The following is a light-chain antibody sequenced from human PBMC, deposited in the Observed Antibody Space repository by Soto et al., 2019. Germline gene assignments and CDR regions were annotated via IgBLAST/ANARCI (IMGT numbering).Light chain of an antibody. J-gene: IGLJ3*02. Sequence: QSAPTQPASVSGSPGQSITISCTGVSNDAGGYYLVSWYQQHPGQAPKLIIYEDTKRPSGVSNRFSGSKSATSASLAISDLRSEDEADYYCATWDDTLTGPSWVFGGGTKLTVL. CDR3: ATWDDTLTGPSWV. V-gene: IGLV2-14*02. CDR1: SNDAGGYYL. CDR2: EDT.